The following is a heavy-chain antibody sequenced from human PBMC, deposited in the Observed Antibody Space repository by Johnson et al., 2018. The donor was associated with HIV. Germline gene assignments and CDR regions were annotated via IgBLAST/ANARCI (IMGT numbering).Heavy chain of an antibody. J-gene: IGHJ3*02. Sequence: VQLVESGGGVVRPGGSLRLSCAASGFTFDDYGMSWVRQPPGKGLEWVSGINWNGGNTAYADSVKGRFTISRDNAKNSLYLQMNSLRAEDTAVYYCARGDCTNGVCPPPRRDAFDIWGQGTMVTVSS. CDR2: INWNGGNT. CDR3: ARGDCTNGVCPPPRRDAFDI. V-gene: IGHV3-20*04. D-gene: IGHD2-8*01. CDR1: GFTFDDYG.